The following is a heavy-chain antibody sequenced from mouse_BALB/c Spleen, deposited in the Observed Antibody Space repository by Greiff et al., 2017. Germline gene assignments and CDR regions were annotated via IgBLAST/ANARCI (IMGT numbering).Heavy chain of an antibody. CDR1: GFNIKDYY. J-gene: IGHJ4*01. CDR2: IDPENGNT. V-gene: IGHV14-1*02. CDR3: AIYYGSSHYYAMDY. D-gene: IGHD1-1*01. Sequence: VQLQQSGAELVRSGASVKLSCTASGFNIKDYYMHWVKQRPEQGLEWIGWIDPENGNTIYDPKFQGKASITADTSSNTAYLQLSSLTSEDTAVYYCAIYYGSSHYYAMDYWGQGTSVTVSS.